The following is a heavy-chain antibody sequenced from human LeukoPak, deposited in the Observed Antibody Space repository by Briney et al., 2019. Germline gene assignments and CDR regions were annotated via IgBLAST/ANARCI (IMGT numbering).Heavy chain of an antibody. Sequence: PGGSLRLSCAASGFTFSSYWMSWVRQAPGKGLEWVANIKQDGSEKYYVDSVKGRFTISRDNAKNSLYLQMNSLRAEDTAVYYCARDRWTGYYYGDLGYWGQGTLVTVSS. CDR3: ARDRWTGYYYGDLGY. CDR1: GFTFSSYW. CDR2: IKQDGSEK. V-gene: IGHV3-7*01. D-gene: IGHD3-10*01. J-gene: IGHJ4*02.